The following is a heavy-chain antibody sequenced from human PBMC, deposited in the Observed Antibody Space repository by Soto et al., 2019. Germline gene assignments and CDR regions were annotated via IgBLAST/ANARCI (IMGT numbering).Heavy chain of an antibody. V-gene: IGHV3-23*01. J-gene: IGHJ4*02. CDR1: GFTFSTYA. CDR3: ARDGKIGAYEH. CDR2: ISGSGGPT. Sequence: EVQLLESGGGLVQPGGSLRLSCAASGFTFSTYAMTWVRQAPGKGLEWVSGISGSGGPTYYADSVKGRFTISRDNSKNTLYLLMNNLRAEDTAVYYCARDGKIGAYEHWGQGTLVTVSS. D-gene: IGHD3-3*01.